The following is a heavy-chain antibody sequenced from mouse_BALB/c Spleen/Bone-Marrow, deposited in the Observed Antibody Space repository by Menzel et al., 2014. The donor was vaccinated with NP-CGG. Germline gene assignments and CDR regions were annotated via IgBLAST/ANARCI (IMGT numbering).Heavy chain of an antibody. Sequence: VTLKESGAELVKPGASVKLSCTASGFNIXDTYMHWVKQRPEQGLEWIGRIDPANGNTKYDPKFQGKATITADTSSNTAYLQLSSLTSEDTAVYYCARNGNYGAWFAYWGQGTLVTVSA. J-gene: IGHJ3*01. V-gene: IGHV14-3*02. CDR3: ARNGNYGAWFAY. D-gene: IGHD2-1*01. CDR2: IDPANGNT. CDR1: GFNIXDTY.